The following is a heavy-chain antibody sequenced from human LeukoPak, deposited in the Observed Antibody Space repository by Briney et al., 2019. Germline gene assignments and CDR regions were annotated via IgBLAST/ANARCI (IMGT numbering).Heavy chain of an antibody. CDR1: GGTFSSYA. Sequence: ASVKVSCKASGGTFSSYAISRVRQAPGQGLEWMGRIIPILGIANYAQKFQGRVTITADKSTSTAYMELSSLRSEDTAVYYCARVSEEAAAAGFFDYWGQGTLVTGSS. V-gene: IGHV1-69*04. J-gene: IGHJ4*02. D-gene: IGHD6-13*01. CDR3: ARVSEEAAAAGFFDY. CDR2: IIPILGIA.